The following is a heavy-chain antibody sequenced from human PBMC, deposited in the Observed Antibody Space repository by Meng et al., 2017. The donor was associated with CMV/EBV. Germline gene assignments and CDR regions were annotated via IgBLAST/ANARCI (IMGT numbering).Heavy chain of an antibody. CDR3: AREAPIGITIFGVVINPLDY. Sequence: SETLSLTCAISGDSVSSNSAAWNWIRQSPSRGLEWLGRTYYRSKWYNDYAVSVKSRITINPDTSKNQFSLQLNSVTPEDTAVYYCAREAPIGITIFGVVINPLDYWGQGTTVTVSS. J-gene: IGHJ4*03. D-gene: IGHD3-3*01. V-gene: IGHV6-1*01. CDR1: GDSVSSNSAA. CDR2: TYYRSKWYN.